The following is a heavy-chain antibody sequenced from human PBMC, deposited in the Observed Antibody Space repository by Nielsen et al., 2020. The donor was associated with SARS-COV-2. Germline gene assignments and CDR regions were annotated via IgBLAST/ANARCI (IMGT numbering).Heavy chain of an antibody. V-gene: IGHV1-18*01. D-gene: IGHD6-6*01. J-gene: IGHJ6*02. Sequence: ASVKVFCKASGYTFSSYGITWVRQDPGQGLERMGWINAYNGNTNYAERFQGRVTMTTDTSTSTAYMELRSLRSDDTAAYYCASYIAARPSYYYYGMDVWGQGTTVTVSS. CDR3: ASYIAARPSYYYYGMDV. CDR2: INAYNGNT. CDR1: GYTFSSYG.